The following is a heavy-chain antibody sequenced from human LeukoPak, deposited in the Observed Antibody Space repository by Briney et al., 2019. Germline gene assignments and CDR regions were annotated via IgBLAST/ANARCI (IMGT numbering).Heavy chain of an antibody. CDR1: GFTFSSYA. V-gene: IGHV3-30-3*01. D-gene: IGHD2-21*02. CDR2: ISYDGSNK. Sequence: GGSLRLSCAASGFTFSSYAMHWVRQAPGKGLEWVAVISYDGSNKYYADSVKGRFTISRDNSKNTLYLQMNSLRAEDTAVYYCARAPPGGVTAILSYWGRGTLVTVSS. CDR3: ARAPPGGVTAILSY. J-gene: IGHJ4*02.